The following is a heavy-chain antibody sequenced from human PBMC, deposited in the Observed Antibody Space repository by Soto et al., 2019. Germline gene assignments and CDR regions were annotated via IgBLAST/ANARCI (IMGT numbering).Heavy chain of an antibody. J-gene: IGHJ4*02. D-gene: IGHD3-10*01. CDR1: GESIRSDSW. Sequence: SETLSLTCAVSGESIRSDSWWSWVRQPPGKGLEWLGEIHQSGSANYDPSVKSRVTLSMDKTKNQFSLKLTSVTAADTAVYYCARVEFGKLGAYWGQGTPVTVSS. V-gene: IGHV4-4*02. CDR2: IHQSGSA. CDR3: ARVEFGKLGAY.